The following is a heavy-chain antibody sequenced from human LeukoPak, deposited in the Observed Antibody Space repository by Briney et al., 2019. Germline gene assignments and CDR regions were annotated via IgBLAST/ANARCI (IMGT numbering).Heavy chain of an antibody. CDR2: IYYSGST. Sequence: SETLSLTCTVSGGSISSYYWSWIRQPPGKGLKWIGYIYYSGSTNYNPSLKSRVTISVDTSKNQFSLKLSSVTAADTAVYYCARVYSYGQNWFDPWGQGTLVTVSS. D-gene: IGHD5-18*01. J-gene: IGHJ5*02. CDR1: GGSISSYY. V-gene: IGHV4-59*01. CDR3: ARVYSYGQNWFDP.